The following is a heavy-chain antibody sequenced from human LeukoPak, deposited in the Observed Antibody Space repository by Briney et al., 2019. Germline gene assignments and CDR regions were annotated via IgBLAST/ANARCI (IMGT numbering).Heavy chain of an antibody. Sequence: GGSLRLSCATSGFIFSTYALSWVRQAPGKGLEWASSISGSGGSTYHADSVEARFTISRDSSKNTLYLQMNSLRAEDTAIYYCARVIRAAPGKGYFDYWGQGTLVTVSS. D-gene: IGHD6-13*01. V-gene: IGHV3-23*01. CDR2: ISGSGGST. CDR1: GFIFSTYA. J-gene: IGHJ4*02. CDR3: ARVIRAAPGKGYFDY.